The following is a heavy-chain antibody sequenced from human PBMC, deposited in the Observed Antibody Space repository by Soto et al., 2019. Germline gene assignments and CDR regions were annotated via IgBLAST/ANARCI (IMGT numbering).Heavy chain of an antibody. D-gene: IGHD3-22*01. V-gene: IGHV3-30*18. J-gene: IGHJ4*02. Sequence: QVQLVESGGGVVQPGRSLRLSCAASGFTFSSYGMHWVRQAPGKGLEWVAVISYDGNNQYYADSVKGRFTISRDNSKNTLYLQVNSLRPEDTAVYYCGKGGVVMRSTHLDYWGQGTLVTVSS. CDR3: GKGGVVMRSTHLDY. CDR1: GFTFSSYG. CDR2: ISYDGNNQ.